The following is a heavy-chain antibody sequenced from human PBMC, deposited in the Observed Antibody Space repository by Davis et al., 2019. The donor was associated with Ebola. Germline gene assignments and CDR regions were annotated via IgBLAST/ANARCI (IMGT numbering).Heavy chain of an antibody. Sequence: PGGSLRLSCTGSGFTFGGYSMNWFRQAPGKGLEWVGLIRSKAYSATTEYAASVKGRFTISRDDSKSIAYLQMDSLKTEDTAVYYCMTRIAARPSGWFDPWGQGTLVTVSS. CDR3: MTRIAARPSGWFDP. J-gene: IGHJ5*02. V-gene: IGHV3-49*03. D-gene: IGHD6-6*01. CDR1: GFTFGGYS. CDR2: IRSKAYSATT.